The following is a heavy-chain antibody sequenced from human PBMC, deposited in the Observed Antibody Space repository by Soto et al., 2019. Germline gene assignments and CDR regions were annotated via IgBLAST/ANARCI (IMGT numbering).Heavy chain of an antibody. CDR1: GFSFSDHY. CDR3: ARSGTGSRTRSGAGFDS. D-gene: IGHD2-15*01. Sequence: EVQLVESGGALVQPGGSLRLSCAASGFSFSDHYMDWVREAPGKGLEWVGRIRNKAKSYTTEYAASVKGRFIISGDDSNNTLYLQMINLKTADTAVYYGARSGTGSRTRSGAGFDSWGQGTMVTVSS. J-gene: IGHJ3*02. CDR2: IRNKAKSYTT. V-gene: IGHV3-72*01.